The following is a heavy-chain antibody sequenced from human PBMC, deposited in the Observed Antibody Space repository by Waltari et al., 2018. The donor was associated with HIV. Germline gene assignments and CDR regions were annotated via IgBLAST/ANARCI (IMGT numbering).Heavy chain of an antibody. V-gene: IGHV3-30-3*01. D-gene: IGHD3-16*01. J-gene: IGHJ6*02. CDR1: GFTFSSYA. CDR3: ARDWGSFLGPHPNYYYGMDV. CDR2: ISYDGSNK. Sequence: QVQLVESGGGVVQPGRSLRLSCAASGFTFSSYAMHWVRQAPGKGLEWVAVISYDGSNKYNADSVKGRFTIARDNYKNTLYLQMNSLRAEDTAVYYCARDWGSFLGPHPNYYYGMDVWGQGTTVTVSS.